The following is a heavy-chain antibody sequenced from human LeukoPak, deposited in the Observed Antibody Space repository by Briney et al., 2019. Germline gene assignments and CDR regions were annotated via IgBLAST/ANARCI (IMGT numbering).Heavy chain of an antibody. J-gene: IGHJ4*02. Sequence: GASVKVSCKASGGTFSSYAISWVRQAPGQGLEWMGRIIPILGIANYAQKFQGRVTITADKSTSTAYMELSSLRSEDTAVYYCARDYYGSGSYYPPNDYWGQGTLVTVSS. CDR3: ARDYYGSGSYYPPNDY. CDR2: IIPILGIA. CDR1: GGTFSSYA. V-gene: IGHV1-69*04. D-gene: IGHD3-10*01.